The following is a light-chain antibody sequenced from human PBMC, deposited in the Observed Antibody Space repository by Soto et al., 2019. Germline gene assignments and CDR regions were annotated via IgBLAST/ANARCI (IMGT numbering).Light chain of an antibody. CDR3: EQYDNYPRT. CDR1: QSVGSW. Sequence: DLQLPQSPSTLSASVGARVTISCRASQSVGSWLAWYQQKPGKAPKFLIYDASTLERGVPSSFSGSGSGTESTLTNSSLQPDDFASYYCEQYDNYPRTVGGGTKVEI. J-gene: IGKJ4*01. CDR2: DAS. V-gene: IGKV1-5*01.